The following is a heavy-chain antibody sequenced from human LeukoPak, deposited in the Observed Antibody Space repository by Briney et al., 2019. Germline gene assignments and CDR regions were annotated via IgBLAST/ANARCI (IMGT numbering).Heavy chain of an antibody. D-gene: IGHD3-22*01. Sequence: ASVTVSCKASGYTFTSHDINWVRQAPGQAPEWMGWISPKTGDGGYAQKFRGRLTITKSTSINTAYMELRNLRSDDMAVYYCARDLDSSGYYRPDALDIWGQGTMVTVSS. V-gene: IGHV1-8*01. CDR2: ISPKTGDG. CDR3: ARDLDSSGYYRPDALDI. CDR1: GYTFTSHD. J-gene: IGHJ3*02.